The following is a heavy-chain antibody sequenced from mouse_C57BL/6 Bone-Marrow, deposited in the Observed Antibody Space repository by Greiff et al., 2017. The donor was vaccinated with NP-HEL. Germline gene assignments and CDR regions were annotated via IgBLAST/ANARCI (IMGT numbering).Heavy chain of an antibody. J-gene: IGHJ1*03. D-gene: IGHD1-1*01. CDR1: GYSFTDYN. V-gene: IGHV1-39*01. Sequence: ESGPELVKPGASVKISCKASGYSFTDYNMNWVKQSNGKSLEWIGVINPNYGTTSYNQKFKGKATLTVDQSSSTAYMQLNSLTSEDSAVYYCARGDYYGSSYDWYFDVWGTGTTVTVSS. CDR2: INPNYGTT. CDR3: ARGDYYGSSYDWYFDV.